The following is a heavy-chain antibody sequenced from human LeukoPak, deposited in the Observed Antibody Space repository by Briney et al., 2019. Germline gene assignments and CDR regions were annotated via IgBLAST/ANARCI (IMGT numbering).Heavy chain of an antibody. V-gene: IGHV4-39*07. J-gene: IGHJ6*03. D-gene: IGHD5-24*01. CDR2: IYYSGST. CDR1: GGSISSSSYY. CDR3: ARIRDGYNQNYMDV. Sequence: PSETLSLTCTVSGGSISSSSYYWGWIRQPPGKGLEWIGSIYYSGSTYYNPSLKSRVTISVDTSKNQFSLKLSSVTAADTAVYYCARIRDGYNQNYMDVWGKGTTVTVSS.